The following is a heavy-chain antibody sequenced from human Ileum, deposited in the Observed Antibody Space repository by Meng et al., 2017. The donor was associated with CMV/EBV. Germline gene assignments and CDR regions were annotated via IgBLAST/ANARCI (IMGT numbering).Heavy chain of an antibody. J-gene: IGHJ4*02. Sequence: GESLKISCAASGFTFSSNWMHWVRQAPGKGLVWVSRINSDGSSTNYADSVKGRFTISRDNAKNTLYLQMNSLRAEDAAVYYCAREANPESTEDYWGQGTPVTVSS. D-gene: IGHD4-11*01. CDR2: INSDGSST. CDR1: GFTFSSNW. CDR3: AREANPESTEDY. V-gene: IGHV3-74*01.